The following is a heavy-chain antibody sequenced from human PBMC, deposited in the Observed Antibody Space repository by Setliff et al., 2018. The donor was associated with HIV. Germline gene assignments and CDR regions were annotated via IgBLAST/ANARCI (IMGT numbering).Heavy chain of an antibody. D-gene: IGHD3-3*01. CDR2: ISSSGSTI. CDR3: ARARRAIFGVVLPLDY. Sequence: LRLSCAASGFTFSDYYTSWIRQAPGKGLEWVSYISSSGSTIYYADSVKGRFTISRDNAKNSLYLQMNSLRAEDTAVYYCARARRAIFGVVLPLDYWGQGTLVTVSS. J-gene: IGHJ4*02. CDR1: GFTFSDYY. V-gene: IGHV3-11*04.